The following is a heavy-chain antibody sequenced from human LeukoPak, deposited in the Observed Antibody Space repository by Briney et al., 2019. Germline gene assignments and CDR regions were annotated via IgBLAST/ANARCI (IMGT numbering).Heavy chain of an antibody. V-gene: IGHV5-51*01. CDR1: GYSISSYW. Sequence: GESLKISCKGSGYSISSYWIGWVRQMPGKGPEWMVIIYPGDSDIKYSPSFEGQVTISADKSNSTAYLQWSGLKASDTAMYYCARRSSSGGYYFDSWGQGTLVTVSS. J-gene: IGHJ4*02. CDR3: ARRSSSGGYYFDS. CDR2: IYPGDSDI. D-gene: IGHD3-16*01.